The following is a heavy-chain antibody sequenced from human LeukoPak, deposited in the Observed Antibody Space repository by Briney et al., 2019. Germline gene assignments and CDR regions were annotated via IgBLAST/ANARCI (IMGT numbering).Heavy chain of an antibody. D-gene: IGHD3-3*01. Sequence: SETLSLTCTVSGGSISSGSYYWSWIRQPAGKGLEWIGRIYTSGSTNYNPSLKSRVTISVDTSKNQFSLKLSSVTAADTAVYYCARGFWSGYWFDPWGQGTLVIVSS. CDR2: IYTSGST. CDR3: ARGFWSGYWFDP. V-gene: IGHV4-61*02. CDR1: GGSISSGSYY. J-gene: IGHJ5*02.